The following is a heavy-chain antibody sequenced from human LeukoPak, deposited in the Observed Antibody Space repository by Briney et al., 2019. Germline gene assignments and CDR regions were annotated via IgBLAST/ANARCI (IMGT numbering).Heavy chain of an antibody. CDR3: ARDGNYDILTGYSEGEDY. D-gene: IGHD3-9*01. CDR2: ISRNGGST. CDR1: GFTFSSYA. J-gene: IGHJ4*02. V-gene: IGHV3-64*04. Sequence: GGSLRLSCSASGFTFSSYAMHWVRQAPGKGLEYVSGISRNGGSTYYADSVKGRFTISRDNSKNTVYLQMNRLRAEDTAVYYCARDGNYDILTGYSEGEDYWGQGTLVTVSS.